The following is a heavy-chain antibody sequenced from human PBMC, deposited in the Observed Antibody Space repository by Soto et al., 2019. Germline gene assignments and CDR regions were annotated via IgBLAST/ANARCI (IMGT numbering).Heavy chain of an antibody. CDR3: ARDRGYCSGGSCWTHFDY. CDR1: GYTFTSYG. D-gene: IGHD2-15*01. Sequence: QVQLVQSGAEVKKPGASVKVSCKASGYTFTSYGISWVRQAPGQGLEWMGWISAYNGNTNYAQKLQGRVTMTTDTSTSTAYMELRSLRSYDTAVYYCARDRGYCSGGSCWTHFDYWGQGTLVTVSS. V-gene: IGHV1-18*01. CDR2: ISAYNGNT. J-gene: IGHJ4*02.